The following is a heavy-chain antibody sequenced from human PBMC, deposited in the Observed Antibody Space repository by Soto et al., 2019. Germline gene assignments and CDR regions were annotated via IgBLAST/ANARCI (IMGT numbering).Heavy chain of an antibody. CDR2: INAGGGDT. D-gene: IGHD3-10*01. J-gene: IGHJ4*02. Sequence: QVQLVQSGAEVKKPGASVKVSCKTSGYTFTTYAMHWVRQAPGQRLEWMGWINAGGGDTKYSQRLQGRLTISRDTSASTVYMELSSLTPEDTAVYYCARGRVVRGVTTSVPHDFWGQGTLVTVSS. CDR1: GYTFTTYA. CDR3: ARGRVVRGVTTSVPHDF. V-gene: IGHV1-3*01.